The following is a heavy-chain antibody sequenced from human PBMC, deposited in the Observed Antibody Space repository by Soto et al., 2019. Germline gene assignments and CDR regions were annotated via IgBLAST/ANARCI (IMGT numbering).Heavy chain of an antibody. CDR3: ARDAVTTNTVDAFDI. V-gene: IGHV3-23*01. CDR1: GFTFISYA. CDR2: ISGSGGST. D-gene: IGHD4-17*01. J-gene: IGHJ3*02. Sequence: AGGSLRLSCAASGFTFISYAMSWVLQAPWKGLEWVSAISGSGGSTYYADSVKGRFTISRDNSKNTLYLQMNSLRAEDTAVYYCARDAVTTNTVDAFDIWGQGTMVTV.